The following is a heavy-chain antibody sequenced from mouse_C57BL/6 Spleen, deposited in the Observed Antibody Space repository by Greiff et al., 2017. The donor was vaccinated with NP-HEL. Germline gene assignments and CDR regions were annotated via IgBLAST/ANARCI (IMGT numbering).Heavy chain of an antibody. CDR2: ISSGGSYT. V-gene: IGHV5-6*01. CDR3: ARQGVIYDGYLDY. J-gene: IGHJ2*01. D-gene: IGHD2-3*01. CDR1: GFTFSSYG. Sequence: EVKLMESGGDLVKPGGSLKLSCAASGFTFSSYGMSWVRQTPDKRLEWVATISSGGSYTYYPDSVKGRFTISRDNAKNTLYLQMSSLKSEDTAMYYCARQGVIYDGYLDYWGQGTTLTVSS.